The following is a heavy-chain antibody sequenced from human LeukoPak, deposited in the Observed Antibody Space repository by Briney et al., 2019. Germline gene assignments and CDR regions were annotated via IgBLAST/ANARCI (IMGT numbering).Heavy chain of an antibody. CDR2: IIPIFGTA. J-gene: IGHJ4*02. CDR1: GGTFSSYA. Sequence: GASVKVSCKASGGTFSSYAISWVRQAPGQGLEWMGGIIPIFGTANYAQKFQGRVTITADKSTSTAYMELSSLRSEDTAVYYCANVGAMGDFDYWGQGTLVTVSS. CDR3: ANVGAMGDFDY. D-gene: IGHD1-26*01. V-gene: IGHV1-69*06.